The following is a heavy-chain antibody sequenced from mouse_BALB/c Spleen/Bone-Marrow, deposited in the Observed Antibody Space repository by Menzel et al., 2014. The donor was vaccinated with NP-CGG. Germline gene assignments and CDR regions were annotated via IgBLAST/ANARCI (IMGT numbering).Heavy chain of an antibody. CDR1: GYAFTNYL. CDR2: INPGSGGT. Sequence: LQESGAELVRPGTSVKVSCKASGYAFTNYLIEWVRQRPGQGLEWIGVINPGSGGTNYNEKFKGKATLTADKSSXTAYMQLSSLTSDDSAVYFCARSGYGNYFYAMDYWGQGTSVTVSS. CDR3: ARSGYGNYFYAMDY. D-gene: IGHD2-10*02. V-gene: IGHV1-54*01. J-gene: IGHJ4*01.